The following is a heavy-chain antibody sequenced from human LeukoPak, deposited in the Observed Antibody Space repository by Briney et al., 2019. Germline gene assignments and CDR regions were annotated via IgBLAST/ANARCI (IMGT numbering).Heavy chain of an antibody. CDR3: ARDLYDILTGYPGGFDY. D-gene: IGHD3-9*01. CDR2: ISGSDGSA. CDR1: GFSFSSFV. Sequence: GGSPRLSCAASGFSFSSFVMSWVRQAPGKGLEWVSAISGSDGSAYYADSVKGRFTISRDNAKNSLYLQMNSLRAEDTAVYYCARDLYDILTGYPGGFDYWGQGTLVTVSS. V-gene: IGHV3-23*01. J-gene: IGHJ4*02.